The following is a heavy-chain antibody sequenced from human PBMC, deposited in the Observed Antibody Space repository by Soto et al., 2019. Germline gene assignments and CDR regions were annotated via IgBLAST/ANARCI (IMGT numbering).Heavy chain of an antibody. Sequence: ASVKVSCKASGYTFTSYDIYWLRQSTGQGLEWMGWMNPNTGNSGYAQKFQGRVTMTSDTSISTAHMELSSLRSEDTAVYYCARRAETNGWNGFGADKYYFDFWGQGTLVTVSS. CDR2: MNPNTGNS. CDR3: ARRAETNGWNGFGADKYYFDF. CDR1: GYTFTSYD. V-gene: IGHV1-8*01. J-gene: IGHJ4*02. D-gene: IGHD1-1*01.